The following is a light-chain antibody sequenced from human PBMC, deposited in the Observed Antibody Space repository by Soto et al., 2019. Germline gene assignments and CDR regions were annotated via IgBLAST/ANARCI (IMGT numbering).Light chain of an antibody. CDR1: QDINNY. CDR3: QQFDSVPCT. CDR2: DAS. V-gene: IGKV1-33*01. Sequence: DIQMTQSPSSLSASVGDRVTITCQASQDINNYLIWYQHKPGKAPKLLIYDASTLGTGASSRFSGGGSGTHFTFTISSLQPEDIATYYCQQFDSVPCTFGQGTKLELK. J-gene: IGKJ2*02.